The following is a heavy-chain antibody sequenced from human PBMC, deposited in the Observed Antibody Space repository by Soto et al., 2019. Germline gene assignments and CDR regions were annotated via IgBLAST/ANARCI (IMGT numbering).Heavy chain of an antibody. CDR2: ISATGDTI. CDR3: AKDAYYDLSTGTGYYYYGLDV. D-gene: IGHD3-9*01. V-gene: IGHV3-23*01. CDR1: GFTFSSYA. Sequence: EVQLLEFGGGLVQPGGSLRLSCAASGFTFSSYAMTWLRQSPGKGLEWVSVISATGDTIYYADSVEGRFTISRDNSNSTLFLHMDRLTADDTAVYFCAKDAYYDLSTGTGYYYYGLDVWGQGTTVTVSS. J-gene: IGHJ6*02.